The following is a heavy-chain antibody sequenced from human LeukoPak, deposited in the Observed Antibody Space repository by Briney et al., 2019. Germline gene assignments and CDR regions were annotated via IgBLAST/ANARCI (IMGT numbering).Heavy chain of an antibody. D-gene: IGHD6-19*01. CDR3: ARDQYSSGWTYYYYYYMDV. CDR2: ISGSGDST. V-gene: IGHV3-23*01. Sequence: PGGSLRLSCAASGFTFSNYAMRWVRQAPGKGLEWVSGISGSGDSTYYADSVKGRFTISRDNSKNTLYLQMNSLRAEDTAVYYCARDQYSSGWTYYYYYYMDVWGKGTTVTVSS. J-gene: IGHJ6*03. CDR1: GFTFSNYA.